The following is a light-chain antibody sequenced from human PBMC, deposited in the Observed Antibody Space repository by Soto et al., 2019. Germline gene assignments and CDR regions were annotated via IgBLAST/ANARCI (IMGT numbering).Light chain of an antibody. V-gene: IGLV2-14*03. CDR1: GT. CDR3: SSYSGTTWV. J-gene: IGLJ3*02. Sequence: QSALTQPASVSGSPGQSITISCTGTGTVSWYQHHPGKAPKLIIYDIDNRPSGISYRFSGSQSGSTASLTISGVQADDEADYYCSSYSGTTWVLGGGTKVTVL. CDR2: DID.